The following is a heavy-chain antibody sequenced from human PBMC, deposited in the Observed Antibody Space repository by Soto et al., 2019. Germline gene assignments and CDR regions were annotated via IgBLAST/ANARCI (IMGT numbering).Heavy chain of an antibody. CDR3: ARGIPGVTMVRAFGGDSYYFDY. D-gene: IGHD3-10*01. Sequence: GGSLRLSCAASGFTFSSYGMHWVRQAPGKGLEWVAVIWYDGSNKYYADSVKGRFTISRDNSKNTLYLQMNSLRAEDTAVYYCARGIPGVTMVRAFGGDSYYFDYWGQGTLVTVSS. V-gene: IGHV3-33*01. J-gene: IGHJ4*02. CDR2: IWYDGSNK. CDR1: GFTFSSYG.